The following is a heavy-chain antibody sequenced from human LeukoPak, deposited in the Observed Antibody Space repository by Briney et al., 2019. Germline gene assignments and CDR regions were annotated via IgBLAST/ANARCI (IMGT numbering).Heavy chain of an antibody. CDR3: ARATYYYDGSGYYSGYYFDY. CDR1: GGFFSGYY. D-gene: IGHD3-22*01. CDR2: INHSGST. Sequence: SETLSLTCAVYGGFFSGYYWSWIRQPPGKGLEWIGEINHSGSTNYNPSLKSRVTISVDTSKSQFSLKLSSVTAADTAVYYCARATYYYDGSGYYSGYYFDYWGQGTLVTVSS. V-gene: IGHV4-34*01. J-gene: IGHJ4*02.